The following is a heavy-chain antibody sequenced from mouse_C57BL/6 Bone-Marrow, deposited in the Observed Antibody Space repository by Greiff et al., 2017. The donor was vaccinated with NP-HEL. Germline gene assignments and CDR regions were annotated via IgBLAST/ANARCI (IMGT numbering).Heavy chain of an antibody. J-gene: IGHJ1*03. CDR1: GYSITSGYY. CDR3: AREDYDVWYFDV. Sequence: EVKVEESGPGLVKPSQSLSLTCSVTGYSITSGYYWNWIRQFPGNKLEWMGYISYDGSNNYNPSLKNRISITRDTSKNQFFLKLNSVTTEDTATYYCAREDYDVWYFDVWGTGTTVTVSS. D-gene: IGHD2-4*01. V-gene: IGHV3-6*01. CDR2: ISYDGSN.